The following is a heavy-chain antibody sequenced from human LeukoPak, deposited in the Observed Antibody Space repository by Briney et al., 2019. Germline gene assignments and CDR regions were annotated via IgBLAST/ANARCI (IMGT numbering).Heavy chain of an antibody. CDR1: GLPFNSYS. V-gene: IGHV3-74*01. CDR2: FTSDGSST. Sequence: PGGSGDSSCAASGLPFNSYSLHWVGQAPGKGLVWVPLFTSDGSSTTYADSVKGRFTISRDIAKNTLYLQMNSLRVEDTAVYYCARDFGRVGATNAVEIWGQGTRVTVSS. CDR3: ARDFGRVGATNAVEI. J-gene: IGHJ3*02. D-gene: IGHD1-26*01.